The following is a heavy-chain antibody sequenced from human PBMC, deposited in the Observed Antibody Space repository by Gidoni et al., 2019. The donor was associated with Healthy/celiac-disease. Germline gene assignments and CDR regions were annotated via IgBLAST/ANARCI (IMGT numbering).Heavy chain of an antibody. V-gene: IGHV1-69*06. CDR3: AGEGDYYDSPLAFDI. Sequence: VQSQVQLVQSGAEVKVSCKASGGTFSSYAISWVRQAPGQGLEWMGGIIPIFCTANYAQKFQGRVTITADKSTSTAYMELSSLRSEDTAVYYCAGEGDYYDSPLAFDIWGQGTMVTVSS. CDR1: GGTFSSYA. J-gene: IGHJ3*02. D-gene: IGHD3-22*01. CDR2: IIPIFCTA.